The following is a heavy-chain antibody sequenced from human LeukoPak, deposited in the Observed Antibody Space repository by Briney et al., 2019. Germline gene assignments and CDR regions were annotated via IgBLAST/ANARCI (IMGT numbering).Heavy chain of an antibody. V-gene: IGHV3-48*03. CDR3: ASYGSGSYYNDEATSDY. CDR1: GFTFSSYE. D-gene: IGHD3-10*01. CDR2: ISSSGSTI. Sequence: GGSLRLSCAASGFTFSSYEMNWVRQAPGKGLEWVSYISSSGSTIYYADSVKGRFTISRDNAKNSLYLQMNSLRAEDTAVYYCASYGSGSYYNDEATSDYWGQGTLVTVSS. J-gene: IGHJ4*02.